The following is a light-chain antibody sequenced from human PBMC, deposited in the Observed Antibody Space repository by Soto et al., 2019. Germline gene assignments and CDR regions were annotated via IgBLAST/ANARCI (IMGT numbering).Light chain of an antibody. V-gene: IGLV4-69*01. CDR3: QTWGTGINYV. CDR2: VNSDGSH. CDR1: SGHSSYA. Sequence: QPVLTQSPSASASLGASVKLTCTLSSGHSSYAIAWHQQQPEKGPRYLMKVNSDGSHTKRDGIPDRFSGSSSGAERYLIISSLQSEDEADYHCQTWGTGINYVFGTGTKVTVL. J-gene: IGLJ1*01.